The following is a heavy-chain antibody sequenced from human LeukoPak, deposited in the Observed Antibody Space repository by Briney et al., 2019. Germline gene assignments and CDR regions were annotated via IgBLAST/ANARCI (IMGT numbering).Heavy chain of an antibody. CDR2: IKSKTDGGTA. D-gene: IGHD1-14*01. Sequence: TGGSLRLSCAASGFTVSSNYMSWVRQAPGKGLEWVGRIKSKTDGGTANYAAPVKARFIISRDDSKNMLYLQMNNLKTEDTAVYYCTTDTGGFWGQGTLVTVSS. J-gene: IGHJ4*02. V-gene: IGHV3-15*01. CDR3: TTDTGGF. CDR1: GFTVSSNY.